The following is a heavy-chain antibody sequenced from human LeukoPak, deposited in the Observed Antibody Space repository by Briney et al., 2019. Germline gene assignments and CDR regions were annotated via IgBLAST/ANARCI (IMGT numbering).Heavy chain of an antibody. Sequence: SQTLSLTCTVSGGSISSGSYYWSWLRQPAGKGLEWIGRIYTSGSTNYNPSLKRRVTITVDTSKNQFSLKLSSVTAADTAVYYCARESSWSYYFDYWGQGTLVTVSS. CDR2: IYTSGST. CDR3: ARESSWSYYFDY. J-gene: IGHJ4*02. CDR1: GGSISSGSYY. V-gene: IGHV4-61*02.